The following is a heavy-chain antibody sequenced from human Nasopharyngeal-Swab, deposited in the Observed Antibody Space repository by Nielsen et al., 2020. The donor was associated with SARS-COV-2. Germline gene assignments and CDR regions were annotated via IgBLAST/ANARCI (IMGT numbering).Heavy chain of an antibody. CDR2: IHADGNT. CDR3: ARDDILTGQYYYYYMDV. J-gene: IGHJ6*03. Sequence: GESLKISCAASGFSVSGNTYMSWVRQAPGKGLEWVSTIHADGNTYYADSVRGRFTSSRDNSKNTVSLQMNSLRAEDTAVYYCARDDILTGQYYYYYMDVWGKGTTVTVSS. CDR1: GFSVSGNTY. D-gene: IGHD3-9*01. V-gene: IGHV3-53*01.